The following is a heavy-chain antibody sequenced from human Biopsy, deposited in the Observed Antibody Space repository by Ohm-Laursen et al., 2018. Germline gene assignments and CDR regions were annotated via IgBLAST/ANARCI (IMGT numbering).Heavy chain of an antibody. CDR3: ARSIDYGNSYFQY. Sequence: GTLSLTCIVPGGSISSYYWNWIRQPAGGGLEYIGRLYTTGSTNYNPSLRSRVTMSADTSKNQFSLNLRSVTAADTAVYFCARSIDYGNSYFQYWGQGILVTVSS. CDR1: GGSISSYY. D-gene: IGHD4/OR15-4a*01. V-gene: IGHV4-4*07. J-gene: IGHJ1*01. CDR2: LYTTGST.